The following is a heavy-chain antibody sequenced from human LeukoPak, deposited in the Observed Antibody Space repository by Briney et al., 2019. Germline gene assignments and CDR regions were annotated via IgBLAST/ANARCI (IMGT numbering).Heavy chain of an antibody. CDR2: IYSGGST. V-gene: IGHV3-53*01. CDR1: GFTVSSNY. J-gene: IGHJ4*02. Sequence: GGSLRLSCAASGFTVSSNYMSWVRQAPGKGLEWVSVIYSGGSTYYADSVKGRFTISRDNSKNTLYLQMNSLRAEDTAVYYCAKSTVITPFDYWGQGTLVTVSS. D-gene: IGHD4-23*01. CDR3: AKSTVITPFDY.